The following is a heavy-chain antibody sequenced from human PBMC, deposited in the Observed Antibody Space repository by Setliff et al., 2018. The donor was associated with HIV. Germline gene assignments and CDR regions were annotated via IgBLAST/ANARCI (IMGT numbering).Heavy chain of an antibody. CDR2: INADNGNT. Sequence: ASVKVSCKASGYTFTSYAMHWVPQAPGQRLEWMGWINADNGNTKCSQKFQGRVTITADKSTSTAYMELSSLRSDDTAVYYCARDGSKADYGDYQGYWYFDLWGRGTLVTVSS. CDR3: ARDGSKADYGDYQGYWYFDL. J-gene: IGHJ2*01. CDR1: GYTFTSYA. V-gene: IGHV1-3*01. D-gene: IGHD4-17*01.